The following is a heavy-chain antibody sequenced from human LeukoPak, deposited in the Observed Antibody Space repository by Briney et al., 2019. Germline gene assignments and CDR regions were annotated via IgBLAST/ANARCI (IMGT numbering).Heavy chain of an antibody. CDR1: GGTFSSYA. Sequence: SVKVSCKASGGTFSSYAISWVRQAPGQGLEWMGGIIPIFGTANYAQKFQGRVTITTDESTSTAYMELSSLRSEDTAVYYCARDHYGNYKPYYYYMDVWGKGTTVTVSS. D-gene: IGHD4-11*01. CDR2: IIPIFGTA. V-gene: IGHV1-69*05. CDR3: ARDHYGNYKPYYYYMDV. J-gene: IGHJ6*03.